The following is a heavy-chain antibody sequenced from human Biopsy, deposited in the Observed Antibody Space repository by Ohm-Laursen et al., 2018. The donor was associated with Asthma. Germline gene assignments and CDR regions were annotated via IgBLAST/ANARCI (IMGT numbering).Heavy chain of an antibody. J-gene: IGHJ4*02. CDR3: ARGDSSNWSHYYFDY. CDR2: IYSGGTS. V-gene: IGHV3-53*01. Sequence: SLRLSCSASGFAASRDHMFWVRQAPGKGLEWVSVIYSGGTSHNADSVRGRFTISRDYSKNTLYLQMHSLRAEDTAVYYCARGDSSNWSHYYFDYWGQGTLVTVSS. CDR1: GFAASRDH. D-gene: IGHD3-22*01.